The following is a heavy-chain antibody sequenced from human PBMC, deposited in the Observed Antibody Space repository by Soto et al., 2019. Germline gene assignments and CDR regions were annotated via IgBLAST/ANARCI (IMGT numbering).Heavy chain of an antibody. Sequence: GGSRRLSCEVSGFTFSMYSMSWVRQSPGKGLEWVAKIPQEGVDGHYADSVKGRFTISRDNGKNSLYLQLNNLRAEDTAVYYCARDHLILPAHDFFYGSDVWGRGATVTVSS. D-gene: IGHD2-21*02. J-gene: IGHJ6*02. CDR1: GFTFSMYS. CDR3: ARDHLILPAHDFFYGSDV. V-gene: IGHV3-7*03. CDR2: IPQEGVDG.